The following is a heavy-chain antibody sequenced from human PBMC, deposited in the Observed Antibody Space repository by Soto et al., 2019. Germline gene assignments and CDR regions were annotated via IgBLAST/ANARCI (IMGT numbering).Heavy chain of an antibody. J-gene: IGHJ6*02. Sequence: ASVKVSCKASGYTFTSYAMNWVRQAPGQGLEWMGWINTNTGNPTYAQGFTGRFVFSLDTSVSTAYLQICSLKAEDTAVYYCARKVGDFWSGYWRPWGDYGMDVWGQGTTVTVSS. V-gene: IGHV7-4-1*01. D-gene: IGHD3-3*01. CDR2: INTNTGNP. CDR3: ARKVGDFWSGYWRPWGDYGMDV. CDR1: GYTFTSYA.